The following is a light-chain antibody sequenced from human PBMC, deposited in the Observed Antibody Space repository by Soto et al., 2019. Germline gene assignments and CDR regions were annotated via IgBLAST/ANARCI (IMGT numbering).Light chain of an antibody. CDR3: QQRSNWLWT. J-gene: IGKJ1*01. CDR1: QSVSRY. V-gene: IGKV3-11*01. Sequence: EMVLTQSPATLSLSPGERATLSCRASQSVSRYLAWYQQKPGQAPRLLIYDASNRATGIPARFSGSGSGTDFTLTISSLEPEDFAVYYCQQRSNWLWTFGQGTKVEIK. CDR2: DAS.